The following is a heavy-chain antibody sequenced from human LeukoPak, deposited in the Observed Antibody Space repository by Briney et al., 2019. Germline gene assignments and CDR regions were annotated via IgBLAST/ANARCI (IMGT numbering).Heavy chain of an antibody. CDR1: GGSISSYY. V-gene: IGHV4-59*12. CDR2: IYYSGST. J-gene: IGHJ2*01. D-gene: IGHD3-22*01. Sequence: PSETLSLTCTVSGGSISSYYWSWIRQPPGKGLEWIGYIYYSGSTYFNPSLKSRVTMSLDRSKNQFSLKLRSVTAADTAVYYCARDRYYDSSGYSEPTWYFDLWGRGTLVTVSS. CDR3: ARDRYYDSSGYSEPTWYFDL.